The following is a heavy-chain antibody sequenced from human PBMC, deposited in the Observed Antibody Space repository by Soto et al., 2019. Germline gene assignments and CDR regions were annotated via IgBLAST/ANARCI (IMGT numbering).Heavy chain of an antibody. V-gene: IGHV1-18*01. D-gene: IGHD1-1*01. J-gene: IGHJ4*02. Sequence: QVHLVQSGAEVKKPGASVKVSCKGSGYAFTTYGITWVRQAPGQGLEWMGWISAHNGNTNYAQKPQGRVTETRDTSTGTAYMELRSLRSNVTAVYYCARGRYGDYWGQGALVTVSS. CDR3: ARGRYGDY. CDR2: ISAHNGNT. CDR1: GYAFTTYG.